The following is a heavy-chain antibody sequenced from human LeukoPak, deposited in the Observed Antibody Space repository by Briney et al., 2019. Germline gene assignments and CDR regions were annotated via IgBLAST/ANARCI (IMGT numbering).Heavy chain of an antibody. CDR1: GGSISSGDYY. CDR3: ALDATTGDLKS. Sequence: ASETLSLTFTVSGGSISSGDYYWSWIRQPPGKGLEWIGYIYYSGSTYYNPSLKSGVTISVDTSKNQFSLKLNSVTAADTAVYYCALDATTGDLKSWGQGTLVTVSS. D-gene: IGHD7-27*01. V-gene: IGHV4-30-4*01. J-gene: IGHJ4*02. CDR2: IYYSGST.